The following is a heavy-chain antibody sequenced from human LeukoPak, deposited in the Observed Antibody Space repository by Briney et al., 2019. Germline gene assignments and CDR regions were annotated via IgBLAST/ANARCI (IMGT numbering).Heavy chain of an antibody. Sequence: SETLSLTCTVSGDSISSSSYYWGWIRQPPGKELEWIGSIYYSGSTYYNPSLNSRVTISVDTSKNQFSLKLSPVTAADTAVYYCARDYLGGNPDAFDIWGQGTMVTVSS. CDR2: IYYSGST. CDR1: GDSISSSSYY. D-gene: IGHD4-23*01. J-gene: IGHJ3*02. V-gene: IGHV4-39*07. CDR3: ARDYLGGNPDAFDI.